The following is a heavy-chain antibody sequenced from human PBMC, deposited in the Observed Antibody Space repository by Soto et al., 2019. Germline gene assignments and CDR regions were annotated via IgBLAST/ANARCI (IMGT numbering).Heavy chain of an antibody. CDR2: ISSSGSTI. D-gene: IGHD3-9*01. J-gene: IGHJ5*02. V-gene: IGHV3-11*01. Sequence: PGGSLRLSCAASGFTFSDYYMSWIRQAPGKGLEWGSYISSSGSTIYYADSVKGRFTISRDNAKNSLYLQMNSLRAEDTAVYYCASTASLLRYFDWFPDDSRWFDPWGQGPLVTVSS. CDR1: GFTFSDYY. CDR3: ASTASLLRYFDWFPDDSRWFDP.